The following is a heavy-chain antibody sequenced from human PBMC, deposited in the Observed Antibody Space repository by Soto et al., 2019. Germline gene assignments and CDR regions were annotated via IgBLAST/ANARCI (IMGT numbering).Heavy chain of an antibody. CDR1: GFTFSSYS. V-gene: IGHV3-21*01. CDR2: ISSSSSYI. D-gene: IGHD6-13*01. CDR3: ARAPRSGSWYYYGMDV. Sequence: GSLRLSCAASGFTFSSYSMNWVLQAPGKGLEWVSSISSSSSYIYYADSVKGRFTISRDNAKNSLYLQMNSLRAEDTAVYYCARAPRSGSWYYYGMDVWGQGTTVTVSS. J-gene: IGHJ6*02.